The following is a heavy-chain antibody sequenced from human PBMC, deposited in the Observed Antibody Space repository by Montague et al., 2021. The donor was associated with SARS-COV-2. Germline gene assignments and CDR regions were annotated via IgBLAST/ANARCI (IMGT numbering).Heavy chain of an antibody. J-gene: IGHJ4*02. CDR1: GGSVSRISSH. D-gene: IGHD4/OR15-4a*01. CDR2: FYYAGST. V-gene: IGHV4-39*01. Sequence: SETLSLTCTVSGGSVSRISSHWGWIRQPPGKGLECIGSFYYAGSTHYNPSLKSRVTISVDTSNDQFSLKMNSVTAADTAVYFCAGLYGASFDYWGQGTLVTVSS. CDR3: AGLYGASFDY.